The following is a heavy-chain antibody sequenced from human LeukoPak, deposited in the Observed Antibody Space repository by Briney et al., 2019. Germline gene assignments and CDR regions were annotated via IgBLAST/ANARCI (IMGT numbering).Heavy chain of an antibody. D-gene: IGHD6-13*01. CDR3: ARQGSSSWYVGFSYFDY. CDR1: GCRFSSYW. CDR2: IYPGDSDT. J-gene: IGHJ4*02. Sequence: GESLQISSKGAGCRFSSYWIGWGRRMPGKGLEGMGIIYPGDSDTRYSPSFQGQVTISADKSISPAYLQWSSLKASDTAVYYCARQGSSSWYVGFSYFDYWGQGTLVTVSS. V-gene: IGHV5-51*01.